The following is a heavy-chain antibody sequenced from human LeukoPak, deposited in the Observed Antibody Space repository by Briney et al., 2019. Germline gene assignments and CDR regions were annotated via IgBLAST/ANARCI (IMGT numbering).Heavy chain of an antibody. CDR1: GFTFSSHG. CDR3: ARWRGDQSEFDS. V-gene: IGHV3-23*01. CDR2: ISPNGVIT. Sequence: GGSLRLSCAASGFTFSSHGMNWIRQAPGKGPEWVSGISPNGVITYYADSVKGRFTISRDNSKGTVYLQMNSLRPEDTAVYYCARWRGDQSEFDSWGQGTLVTVSS. D-gene: IGHD3-10*01. J-gene: IGHJ4*02.